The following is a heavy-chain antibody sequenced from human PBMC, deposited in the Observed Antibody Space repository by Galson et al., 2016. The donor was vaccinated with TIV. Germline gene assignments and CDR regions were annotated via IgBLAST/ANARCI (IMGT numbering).Heavy chain of an antibody. D-gene: IGHD6-13*01. V-gene: IGHV3-21*01. CDR2: ISGRRSYI. J-gene: IGHJ4*02. CDR3: ASQRPAYSSSWYHFDD. Sequence: SLRLSCAASGFTFSSSTMNWVRQAPGKGLEWVSSISGRRSYIYYADSVKGRFTVSRDNAKNSLYLRMNGLRVEDSSVYFCASQRPAYSSSWYHFDDWGQGPPVTVSS. CDR1: GFTFSSST.